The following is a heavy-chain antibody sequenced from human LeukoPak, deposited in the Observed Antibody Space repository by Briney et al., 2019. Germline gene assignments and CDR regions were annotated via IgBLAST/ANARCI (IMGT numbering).Heavy chain of an antibody. V-gene: IGHV3-15*01. Sequence: GGSLRLSCELSGIPFIDAWMSWVRQAPGKGLEWVGRIKGTTADGTTAYAAPVKGRFIISRDDSQRMVCLQMDSLKTEDTAVYFCTWVDCSGGSCYFASWGQGTQVTVSS. J-gene: IGHJ4*02. D-gene: IGHD2-15*01. CDR1: GIPFIDAW. CDR3: TWVDCSGGSCYFAS. CDR2: IKGTTADGTT.